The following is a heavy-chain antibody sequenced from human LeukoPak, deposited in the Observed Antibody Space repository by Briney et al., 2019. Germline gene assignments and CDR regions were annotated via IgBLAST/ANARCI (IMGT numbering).Heavy chain of an antibody. V-gene: IGHV3-23*01. Sequence: GGSLRLSCAVSGFTFSSSAMSWVRQAPGKGLEWVSVISGIGGSTYYADSVKGRFTISRDNSKNTLYLQMNSLRAEDTAVYYCAKDRYDSSGYYYDYWGQGTLVTVSS. CDR3: AKDRYDSSGYYYDY. J-gene: IGHJ4*02. CDR1: GFTFSSSA. CDR2: ISGIGGST. D-gene: IGHD3-22*01.